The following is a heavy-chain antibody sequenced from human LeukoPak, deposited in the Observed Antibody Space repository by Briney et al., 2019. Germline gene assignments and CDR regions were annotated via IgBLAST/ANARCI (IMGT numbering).Heavy chain of an antibody. CDR1: GFTFSSYG. D-gene: IGHD6-19*01. J-gene: IGHJ4*02. V-gene: IGHV3-33*06. CDR3: AKSGSVAGIGPDY. Sequence: GRSLRLSCAASGFTFSSYGRHWVRQAPGKGLEWVAVIWYDGSNKYYADSVKGRFTISRDNSKNTLYLQMNSLRAEDTAVYYCAKSGSVAGIGPDYWGQGTLVTVSS. CDR2: IWYDGSNK.